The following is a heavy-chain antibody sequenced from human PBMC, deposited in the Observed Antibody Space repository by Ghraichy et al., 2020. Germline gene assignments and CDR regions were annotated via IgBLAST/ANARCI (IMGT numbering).Heavy chain of an antibody. CDR3: ARDGRQLWSPDFDY. D-gene: IGHD5-18*01. Sequence: GRGVEGVGRMTPILGIANYAEKFQGRVTITADKSTSTAYMELSSLRSEDTAVYYCARDGRQLWSPDFDYWGQGTLVTVSS. V-gene: IGHV1-69*04. CDR2: MTPILGIA. J-gene: IGHJ4*02.